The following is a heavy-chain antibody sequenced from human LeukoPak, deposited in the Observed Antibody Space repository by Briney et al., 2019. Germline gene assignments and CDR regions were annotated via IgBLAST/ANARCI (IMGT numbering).Heavy chain of an antibody. Sequence: PSETLSLTCTVSGASIRTSEDHWTWIRQHPGKGLEWIGYTSNSGYPDSNPSLKSRVTISLDTSKNQFSLKLRSVTAADTAVYYCASITNYYFDYWGQGTLVTVSS. CDR1: GASIRTSEDH. CDR3: ASITNYYFDY. D-gene: IGHD1-20*01. CDR2: TSNSGYP. J-gene: IGHJ4*02. V-gene: IGHV4-31*03.